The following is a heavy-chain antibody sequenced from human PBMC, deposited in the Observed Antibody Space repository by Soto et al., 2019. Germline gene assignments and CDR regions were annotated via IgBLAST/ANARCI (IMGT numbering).Heavy chain of an antibody. J-gene: IGHJ4*02. CDR3: ARDSPHVDY. Sequence: QVQLVQSGAEVKKPGASVKVSCKASGYTFTSYGISWVRQAPGQGLEWMGWISAYNGNTNYAQKLQGRVTMTTATPTSTAYMALRSLRSDDKPVYYCARDSPHVDYWGQGTLVTVSS. CDR2: ISAYNGNT. CDR1: GYTFTSYG. V-gene: IGHV1-18*01.